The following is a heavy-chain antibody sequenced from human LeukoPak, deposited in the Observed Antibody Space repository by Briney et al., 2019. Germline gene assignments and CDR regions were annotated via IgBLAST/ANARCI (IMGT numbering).Heavy chain of an antibody. CDR3: ARGPFSRTSGWYDYYYGMDV. D-gene: IGHD6-19*01. Sequence: SETLSLTCTVSGGSISSSNYYWSWIRQPPGKGLEWIGEINHSGSTNYNPSLKSRVTISVDTSKNQFSLKLSSVTAADTAVYYCARGPFSRTSGWYDYYYGMDVWGQGTTVTVSS. CDR2: INHSGST. J-gene: IGHJ6*02. CDR1: GGSISSSNYY. V-gene: IGHV4-39*07.